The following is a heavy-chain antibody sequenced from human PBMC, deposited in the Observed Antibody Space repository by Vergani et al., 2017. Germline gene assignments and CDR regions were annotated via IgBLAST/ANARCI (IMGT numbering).Heavy chain of an antibody. Sequence: EVQLLESGGSLKQPGGSVRLSCAASGFTFSTYAMHWVRQAPGKGLEWVSALTGGGGSTYYADSFKGRFIISRDNSRDTLYLQMNSLRPEDTATYYCVEGAGGYENFFDSWGQGTLVTVSS. CDR1: GFTFSTYA. V-gene: IGHV3-23*01. J-gene: IGHJ4*02. CDR2: LTGGGGST. D-gene: IGHD5-12*01. CDR3: VEGAGGYENFFDS.